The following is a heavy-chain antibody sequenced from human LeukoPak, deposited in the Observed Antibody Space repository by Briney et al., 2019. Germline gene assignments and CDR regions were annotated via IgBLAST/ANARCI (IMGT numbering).Heavy chain of an antibody. J-gene: IGHJ4*02. CDR2: IYTSGST. Sequence: SETLSLTCTVSGGSTSSYYWSWIRQPAGKGLEWIGRIYTSGSTNYNPSLKSRVTMSVDTSKNQFSLKLSSVTAADTAVYYCARDLSIQLWSYFDYWGQGTLVTVSS. D-gene: IGHD5-18*01. V-gene: IGHV4-4*07. CDR1: GGSTSSYY. CDR3: ARDLSIQLWSYFDY.